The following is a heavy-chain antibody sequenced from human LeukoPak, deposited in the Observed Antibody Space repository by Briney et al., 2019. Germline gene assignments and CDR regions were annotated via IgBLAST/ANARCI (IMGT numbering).Heavy chain of an antibody. J-gene: IGHJ5*02. Sequence: PSETLSLTCTVSGGSISSYYWSWIRQPPGKGLEWIGYIYYSGSTNYNPSLKSRVTISVDTSKNQFSLKLSSVTAADTAVYYCARAPPSGSHNWFDPWGQGTLVTVSS. CDR2: IYYSGST. V-gene: IGHV4-59*01. CDR3: ARAPPSGSHNWFDP. CDR1: GGSISSYY.